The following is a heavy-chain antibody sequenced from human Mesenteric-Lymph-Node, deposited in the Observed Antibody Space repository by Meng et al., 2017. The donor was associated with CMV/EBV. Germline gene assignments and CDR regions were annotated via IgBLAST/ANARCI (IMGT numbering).Heavy chain of an antibody. CDR1: SISNNNW. J-gene: IGHJ4*02. CDR2: IYHSGNT. V-gene: IGHV4-4*02. D-gene: IGHD3-10*01. CDR3: ARMKGGSGSYYRNFDY. Sequence: SISNNNWWSWVRQPPGKGLEWLGEIYHSGNTNYNHNPSLKSRVTISVDTSKNQFSLKLSSVTAADTAVYYCARMKGGSGSYYRNFDYWGQGTLVTVSS.